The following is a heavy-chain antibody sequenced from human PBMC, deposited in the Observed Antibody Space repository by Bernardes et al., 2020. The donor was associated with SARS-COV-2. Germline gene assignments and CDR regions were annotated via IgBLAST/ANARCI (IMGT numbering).Heavy chain of an antibody. CDR2: INHRGST. V-gene: IGHV4-34*01. CDR3: ARGIGDYYYYGMDV. CDR1: GVSFSGYY. Sequence: SETLSLTCAVYGVSFSGYYWSWIRQPPGNGLECIGEINHRGSTNYNPSLNSRVTISVDTSKTQFSLKLSSVTAAETAVYYCARGIGDYYYYGMDVWGQGTKVTVSS. J-gene: IGHJ6*02.